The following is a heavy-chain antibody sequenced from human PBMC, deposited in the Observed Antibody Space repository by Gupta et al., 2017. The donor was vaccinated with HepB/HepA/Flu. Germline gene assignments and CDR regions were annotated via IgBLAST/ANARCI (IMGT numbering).Heavy chain of an antibody. CDR1: GFTFDEFA. J-gene: IGHJ4*02. CDR3: VRGRYSYDVSGTFDF. Sequence: DVQLLESGGGVLQPGGSRRLSCIASGFTFDEFAFHWVRQRPGKGLEWVSVISGDGSGTYYADSVKGRFTISRDNSENSLFLQMNSLTIEDTALYYCVRGRYSYDVSGTFDFWGQGTLVTVSS. V-gene: IGHV3-43*02. CDR2: ISGDGSGT. D-gene: IGHD3-22*01.